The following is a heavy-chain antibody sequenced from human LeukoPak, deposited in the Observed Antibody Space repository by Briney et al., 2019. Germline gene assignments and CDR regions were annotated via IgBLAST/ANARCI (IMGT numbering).Heavy chain of an antibody. V-gene: IGHV3-53*01. CDR1: GFTASDNA. J-gene: IGHJ4*02. CDR3: ARRAGDYSHPYDY. D-gene: IGHD3-22*01. Sequence: GGPLRLSCTVSGFTASDNAMSWVRQAPGKGLKWVSFIYTTGGTHNSDSVKGRFTISRDSSKNTLYLQMNSLRAEDTAVYYCARRAGDYSHPYDYWGQGTLVTVSS. CDR2: IYTTGGT.